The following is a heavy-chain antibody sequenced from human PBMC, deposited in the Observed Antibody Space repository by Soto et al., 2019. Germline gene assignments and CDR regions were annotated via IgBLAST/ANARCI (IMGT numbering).Heavy chain of an antibody. J-gene: IGHJ3*01. Sequence: QITLRESGPTLVQPTQTLTLTCTFSGFSLNTNEAGVGWIRQPPGGALEWLALIYGNADKRYRSSLRSRLTITKDTSKNQVVLTLNNMETVDTGTYSCAHRASFTPFATTDVFDVWGQGTLITVSS. V-gene: IGHV2-5*01. CDR1: GFSLNTNEAG. D-gene: IGHD3-3*01. CDR3: AHRASFTPFATTDVFDV. CDR2: IYGNADK.